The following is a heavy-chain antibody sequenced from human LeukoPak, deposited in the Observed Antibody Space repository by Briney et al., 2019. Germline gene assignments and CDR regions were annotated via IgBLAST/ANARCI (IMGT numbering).Heavy chain of an antibody. Sequence: GGSLRLSCAASGFPFSGYWMHWVRQAPGKGLVWVSRIDDDGTGTTYADSVKGRFTISRDNAKNTLYLQMNSLRVGDTAVYYCARSASGSDSWGQGTLVTVSS. V-gene: IGHV3-74*01. D-gene: IGHD5-12*01. CDR2: IDDDGTGT. CDR1: GFPFSGYW. CDR3: ARSASGSDS. J-gene: IGHJ5*02.